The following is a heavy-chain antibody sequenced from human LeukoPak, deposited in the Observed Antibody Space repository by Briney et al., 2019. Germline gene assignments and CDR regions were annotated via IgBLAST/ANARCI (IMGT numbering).Heavy chain of an antibody. CDR1: GGSIRSSYYY. J-gene: IGHJ4*02. V-gene: IGHV4-39*01. CDR2: IYDSGST. CDR3: ARVDCSSTSCYPDY. Sequence: SETLSLTCTVSGGSIRSSYYYWGWIRQPPGKGLEWIGSIYDSGSTYYNPSLKSRVTISVDTSKNQFSLKLNSVTAADTAVYYCARVDCSSTSCYPDYWGQGTLVTVSS. D-gene: IGHD2-2*01.